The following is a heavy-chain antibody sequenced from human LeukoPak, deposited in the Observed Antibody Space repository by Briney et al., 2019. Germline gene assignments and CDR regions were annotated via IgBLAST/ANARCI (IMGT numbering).Heavy chain of an antibody. CDR1: GFTFSDYW. D-gene: IGHD6-13*01. J-gene: IGHJ4*02. Sequence: PGGSLRLSCAASGFTFSDYWMTWVRQAPGKGLEWVSTISSSGSGTYYADSVKGRFTISRDNSNNALYLQMNSPRAEDSAVYFCAKGGSSWSRWDYWGQGTLVTVSS. V-gene: IGHV3-23*01. CDR3: AKGGSSWSRWDY. CDR2: ISSSGSGT.